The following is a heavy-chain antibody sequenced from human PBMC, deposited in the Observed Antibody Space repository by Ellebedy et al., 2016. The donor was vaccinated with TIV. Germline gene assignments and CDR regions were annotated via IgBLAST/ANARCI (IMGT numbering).Heavy chain of an antibody. CDR2: ISSIGTYI. V-gene: IGHV3-21*01. J-gene: IGHJ3*02. Sequence: GESLKISCAASGFSFSSYSMNWVRQAPGKGLEWVSSISSIGTYIYYADSVKGRFTISRDNAKNSLYLQMNSLRAEDTAVYYCARVPGPPFDAFDIWGQGTMVTVSS. CDR1: GFSFSSYS. CDR3: ARVPGPPFDAFDI.